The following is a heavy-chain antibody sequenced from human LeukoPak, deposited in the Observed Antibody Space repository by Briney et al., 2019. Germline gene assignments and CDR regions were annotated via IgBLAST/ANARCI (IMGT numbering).Heavy chain of an antibody. Sequence: PSQTLSLTCTVSGGSISSGSYYWSWIRQPAGKGLEWIARIYTSGSTNYNPSLKSRVTISVDTSKNQFSLKLSSVTAADTAVYYCARDPPSGTSLDYYYYYYMDVWGKGTTVTVSS. CDR1: GGSISSGSYY. J-gene: IGHJ6*03. D-gene: IGHD2-2*01. CDR2: IYTSGST. CDR3: ARDPPSGTSLDYYYYYYMDV. V-gene: IGHV4-61*02.